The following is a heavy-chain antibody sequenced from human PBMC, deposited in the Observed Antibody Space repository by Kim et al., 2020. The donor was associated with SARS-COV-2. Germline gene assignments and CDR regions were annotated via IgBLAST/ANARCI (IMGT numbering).Heavy chain of an antibody. J-gene: IGHJ6*02. CDR3: ATLYCSGGSCYGYYYYGMDV. D-gene: IGHD2-15*01. Sequence: RFNISRDNSKNTLYLQMNSLRAEDTAVYYCATLYCSGGSCYGYYYYGMDVWGQGTTVTVSS. V-gene: IGHV3-23*01.